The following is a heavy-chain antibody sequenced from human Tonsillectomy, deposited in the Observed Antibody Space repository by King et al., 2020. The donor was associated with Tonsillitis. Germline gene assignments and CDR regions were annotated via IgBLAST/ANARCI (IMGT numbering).Heavy chain of an antibody. V-gene: IGHV3-21*01. CDR1: GFTFSSYS. J-gene: IGHJ2*01. Sequence: QLVQSGGGLVKPGGSLRLSCAASGFTFSSYSMNWVRQAPGKGLEWVSSISSSSSYIYYADSVKGRFTISRDNAKNSLYLQMNSLRAEDTVVYYCARVARGDPGWYFDLWGRGTLVTVSS. CDR3: ARVARGDPGWYFDL. D-gene: IGHD2-21*01. CDR2: ISSSSSYI.